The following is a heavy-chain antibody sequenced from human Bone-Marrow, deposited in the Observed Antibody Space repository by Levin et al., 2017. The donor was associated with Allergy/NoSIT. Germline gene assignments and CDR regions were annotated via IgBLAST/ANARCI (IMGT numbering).Heavy chain of an antibody. Sequence: GGSLRLSCAASGFNFSNYWMHWVRQVPGKGLVWVSRINSDGSNVGFVDSVKGRFTVSRDSAKNTVYLQIESPRAEDTAVYYCARDPWGIGTFDHWGQGTLVTVSS. CDR3: ARDPWGIGTFDH. J-gene: IGHJ4*02. CDR1: GFNFSNYW. D-gene: IGHD3-16*01. V-gene: IGHV3-74*01. CDR2: INSDGSNV.